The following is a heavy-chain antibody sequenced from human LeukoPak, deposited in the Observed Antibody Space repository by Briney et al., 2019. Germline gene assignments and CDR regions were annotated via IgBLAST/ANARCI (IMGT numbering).Heavy chain of an antibody. D-gene: IGHD6-19*01. J-gene: IGHJ4*02. CDR3: ARVGYSSGWYPLDY. CDR1: GGSISSYY. CDR2: LFYSGNT. V-gene: IGHV4-59*01. Sequence: SETLSLTCTVSGGSISSYYWSWIRQPPGKGLEWIGYLFYSGNTNSNPSLKSRVTISADTSKNQFSLRLNFVTAADTAVYYCARVGYSSGWYPLDYWGQGTLVTVSS.